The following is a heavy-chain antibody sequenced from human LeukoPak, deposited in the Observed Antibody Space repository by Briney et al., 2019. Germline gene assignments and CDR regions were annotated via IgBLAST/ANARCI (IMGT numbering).Heavy chain of an antibody. D-gene: IGHD2-15*01. CDR1: GFTFSSYA. CDR3: AKDYCRGGSCYSGLEY. CDR2: ISGSGGST. V-gene: IGHV3-23*01. J-gene: IGHJ4*02. Sequence: GGSLRHSCAASGFTFSSYAMSWVRQAPGKGGEGVSGISGSGGSTHYADSVKGRFTISRDNPKNTLSLQMNSLRAEDTAVYYCAKDYCRGGSCYSGLEYWGQGTLVTVST.